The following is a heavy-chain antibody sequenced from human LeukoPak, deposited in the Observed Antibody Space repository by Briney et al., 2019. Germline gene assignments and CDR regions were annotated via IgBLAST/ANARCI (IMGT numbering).Heavy chain of an antibody. V-gene: IGHV4-59*01. D-gene: IGHD3-10*01. CDR1: GGSISSYY. J-gene: IGHJ4*02. Sequence: SETLSLTCTVSGGSISSYYWSWIRQPPGKGLEWIGYIYYSGSTNYNPSLKSRVTVSVDTSKNQFSLKLSSVTAADTAVYYCASLAGTPRYFDYWGQGTLVTVSS. CDR3: ASLAGTPRYFDY. CDR2: IYYSGST.